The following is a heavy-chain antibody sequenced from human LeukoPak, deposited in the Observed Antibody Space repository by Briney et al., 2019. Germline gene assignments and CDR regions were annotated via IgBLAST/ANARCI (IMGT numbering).Heavy chain of an antibody. CDR1: GFTFDDYA. D-gene: IGHD5-18*01. CDR3: AKDGGYRYAQGRFDP. V-gene: IGHV3-23*01. Sequence: PGGSLRLSCAASGFTFDDYAMHWVRQAPGKGLEWVSAISGSGGSTYYADSVKGRFTISRDNSKNTLYLQMNSLRAEDTAVYYCAKDGGYRYAQGRFDPWGQGTLVTVSS. CDR2: ISGSGGST. J-gene: IGHJ5*02.